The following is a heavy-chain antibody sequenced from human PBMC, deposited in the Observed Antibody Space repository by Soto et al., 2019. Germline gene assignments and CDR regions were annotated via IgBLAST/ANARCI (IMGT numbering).Heavy chain of an antibody. CDR3: ARLLGYSGSYYGLWFDP. D-gene: IGHD1-26*01. V-gene: IGHV4-39*01. CDR1: GGSISSSSYY. CDR2: IYYSGST. Sequence: SETLSLTCTVSGGSISSSSYYWGWIRQPPGKGLEWIGSIYYSGSTYYNPSLKSRVTVSVNTSKNQFSLKLSSVTAADTAVYYCARLLGYSGSYYGLWFDPWGQGTLVTVSS. J-gene: IGHJ5*02.